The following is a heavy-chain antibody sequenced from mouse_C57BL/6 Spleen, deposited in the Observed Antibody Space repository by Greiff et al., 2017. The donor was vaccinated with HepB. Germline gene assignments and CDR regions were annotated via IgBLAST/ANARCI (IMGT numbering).Heavy chain of an antibody. V-gene: IGHV1-52*01. J-gene: IGHJ4*01. Sequence: QVQLQQPGAELVRPGSSVKLSCKASGYTFTSYWMHWVKQSPIQGLEWIGNIDPSDSETHYNQKFKDKATLTVDKSSSTAYMQLSSLTSEDSAVYYCARSGYGSREGYYAMDYWGQGTSVTVSS. CDR3: ARSGYGSREGYYAMDY. D-gene: IGHD1-1*01. CDR1: GYTFTSYW. CDR2: IDPSDSET.